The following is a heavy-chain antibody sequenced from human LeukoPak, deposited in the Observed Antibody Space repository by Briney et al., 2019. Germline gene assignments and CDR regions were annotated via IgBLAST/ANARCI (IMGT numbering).Heavy chain of an antibody. V-gene: IGHV3-7*04. Sequence: PGGSLRLSCAASGFSFRSFWMSWVRQAPGKGLEWVASIKEDGSDKHYVESVKGRFTISRENARNSLYLQMNSLRAEDTAVYYCARILWFGGIYYFDYWGQGTLVTVSS. CDR1: GFSFRSFW. D-gene: IGHD3-10*01. J-gene: IGHJ4*02. CDR3: ARILWFGGIYYFDY. CDR2: IKEDGSDK.